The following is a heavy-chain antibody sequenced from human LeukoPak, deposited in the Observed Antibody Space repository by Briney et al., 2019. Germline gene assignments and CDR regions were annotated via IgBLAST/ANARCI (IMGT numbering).Heavy chain of an antibody. Sequence: NPGGSLTLSCAASGFTFSSYSMNWVRQATGGGLEWVSSISSSSSYIYYADSVKGRFTISRDNAKNSLYLQMNSLRAEDTAVYYCARDRVVPAARYFDYWGQGTLVTVSS. V-gene: IGHV3-21*01. CDR1: GFTFSSYS. CDR3: ARDRVVPAARYFDY. J-gene: IGHJ4*02. D-gene: IGHD2-2*01. CDR2: ISSSSSYI.